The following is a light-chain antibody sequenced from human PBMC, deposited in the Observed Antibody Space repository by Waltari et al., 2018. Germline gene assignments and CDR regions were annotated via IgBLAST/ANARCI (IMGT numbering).Light chain of an antibody. CDR1: QNINYN. Sequence: EIVMTQSPGTLSVSPGESATLSCRAHQNINYNLALYHQRPGQAPRLVVYGVSTRAAGIPRRFSGRGSGTEFTLTISSLQSEDFGVYYCQQYDDLPRTFGQGTKVEIK. J-gene: IGKJ1*01. CDR3: QQYDDLPRT. V-gene: IGKV3-15*01. CDR2: GVS.